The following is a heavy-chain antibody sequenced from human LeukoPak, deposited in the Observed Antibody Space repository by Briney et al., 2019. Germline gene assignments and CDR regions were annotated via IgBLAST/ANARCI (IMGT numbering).Heavy chain of an antibody. CDR3: ARGYGSGSNWFDP. V-gene: IGHV4-61*10. Sequence: SETLSLTCTVSGGSVSSGSYYWSWIRQPAGKDLEWIGHIYSSGSTNYNPSLKSRVTMSVDTSKNQFSLKLNSVTAADTAVYYCARGYGSGSNWFDPWGQGTLVIVSS. J-gene: IGHJ5*02. CDR1: GGSVSSGSYY. CDR2: IYSSGST. D-gene: IGHD3-10*01.